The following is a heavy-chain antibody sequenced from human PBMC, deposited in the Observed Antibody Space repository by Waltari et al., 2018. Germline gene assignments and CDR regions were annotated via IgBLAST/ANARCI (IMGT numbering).Heavy chain of an antibody. Sequence: QVQLLQWGAGLLKPSETLSLTGAVYGGSFSGYYWSCLRQLPGKGLEWLGEINHNASPDYNPSLKSRATISIETSKNQFSLKLDSVTAADTGVYYCARGWLQVAPPYYYYMDVWDRGTAVTVSS. CDR1: GGSFSGYY. V-gene: IGHV4-34*01. CDR3: ARGWLQVAPPYYYYMDV. D-gene: IGHD6-19*01. J-gene: IGHJ6*03. CDR2: INHNASP.